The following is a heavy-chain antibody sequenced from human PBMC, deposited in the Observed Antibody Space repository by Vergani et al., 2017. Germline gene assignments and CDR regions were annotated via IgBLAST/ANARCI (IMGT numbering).Heavy chain of an antibody. V-gene: IGHV3-30*03. Sequence: QVHLVESGGGVVPPGRSLRLSCVVSGFTSSYYGMHWVRQAPGKGLEWVAVISYDGTQKYYADSVKGRFTISRDNSQSTLYLQMNSLRTEDTAVYYCATESCGTPGCQIGYFREWGQGTLVTVSS. CDR2: ISYDGTQK. CDR3: ATESCGTPGCQIGYFRE. J-gene: IGHJ1*01. D-gene: IGHD1-1*01. CDR1: GFTSSYYG.